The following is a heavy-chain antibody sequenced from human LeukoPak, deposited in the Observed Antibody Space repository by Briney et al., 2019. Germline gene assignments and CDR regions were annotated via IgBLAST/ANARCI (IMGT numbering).Heavy chain of an antibody. V-gene: IGHV3-23*01. CDR2: ISPRGDIK. D-gene: IGHD1-26*01. CDR1: GFTFSNHG. Sequence: GGSLRLSCAASGFTFSNHGMNWVRQAPGKGLEWVSGISPRGDIKYYADSVKGRFTISRDNSKNTLYLQMNSLRAEDTAVYYCAKEGYSGSYFWDYWGQGTLVTVSS. CDR3: AKEGYSGSYFWDY. J-gene: IGHJ4*02.